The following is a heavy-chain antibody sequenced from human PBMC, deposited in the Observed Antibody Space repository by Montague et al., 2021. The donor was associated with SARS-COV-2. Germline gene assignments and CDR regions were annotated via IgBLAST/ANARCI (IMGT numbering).Heavy chain of an antibody. CDR3: AKEGSISSEYYGMDV. CDR2: VRGSGSNK. V-gene: IGHV3-23*01. D-gene: IGHD6-6*01. Sequence: SLRLSCAASGFSFSSFAMTWVRQAAGKGLEWVSTVRGSGSNKYYRDSVKGRFIISRDNSKNTLFLQMNSLRAEDTAVYFCAKEGSISSEYYGMDVWGQGTTVSVSS. CDR1: GFSFSSFA. J-gene: IGHJ6*02.